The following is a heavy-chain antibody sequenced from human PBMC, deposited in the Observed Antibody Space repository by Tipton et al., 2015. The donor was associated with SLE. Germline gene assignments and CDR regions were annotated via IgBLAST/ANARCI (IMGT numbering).Heavy chain of an antibody. Sequence: TLSLTCTVSGGSISSSDFYWGWIRQPPGKGLEWLGSIYYSGSTHYNPSLKSRVTLSVDTSKNQFSLKLSSVTAADTALYYCARDFVHCSSTSGYTGKFDYGGQGTLVSVSS. CDR2: IYYSGST. D-gene: IGHD2-2*02. CDR1: GGSISSSDFY. J-gene: IGHJ4*02. CDR3: ARDFVHCSSTSGYTGKFDY. V-gene: IGHV4-39*07.